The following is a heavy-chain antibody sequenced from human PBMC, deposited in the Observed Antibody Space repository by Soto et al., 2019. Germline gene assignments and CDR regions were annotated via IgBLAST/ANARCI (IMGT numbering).Heavy chain of an antibody. J-gene: IGHJ4*02. CDR2: ISYDGSNK. CDR1: GFTFSSYG. V-gene: IGHV3-30*18. Sequence: QVQLVESGGGVVQPGRSLRLSCAASGFTFSSYGMHWVRQAPGKGLEWVAVISYDGSNKYYADSVKGRFTISRDNSKNTRYLQMNSLRAEDTAGYYCAKDGGPGRSPDYDYWGQGTLVTVSS. CDR3: AKDGGPGRSPDYDY. D-gene: IGHD6-6*01.